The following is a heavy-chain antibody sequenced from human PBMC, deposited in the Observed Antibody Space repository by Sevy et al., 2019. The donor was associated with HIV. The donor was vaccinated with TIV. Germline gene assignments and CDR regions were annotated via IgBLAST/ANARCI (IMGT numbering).Heavy chain of an antibody. J-gene: IGHJ5*02. CDR3: ARHDLSGYCSSTSCYLAFDP. D-gene: IGHD2-2*01. CDR2: IDPSDSYT. CDR1: GYSFTSYW. Sequence: GESLKISCKGSGYSFTSYWISWVRQMPGKGLEWMGSIDPSDSYTNYSPSFQGHVTISAAKSIGTAYLQWSSLKASDTAMYYCARHDLSGYCSSTSCYLAFDPWGQGTLVTVSS. V-gene: IGHV5-10-1*01.